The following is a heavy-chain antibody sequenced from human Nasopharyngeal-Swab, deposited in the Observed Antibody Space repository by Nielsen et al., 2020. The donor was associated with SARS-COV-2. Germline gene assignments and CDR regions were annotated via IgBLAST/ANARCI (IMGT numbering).Heavy chain of an antibody. D-gene: IGHD1-26*01. J-gene: IGHJ6*03. Sequence: SETLSLTCTVSGGSVSSGSYYWSWIRQPPGKGLEWIGYIYYSGSTNYSPSLKSRVTISVDTSKNQFSLKLSSVTAADTAVYYCAREGRWDPYYYYYMDVWGKGTTVTVSS. CDR1: GGSVSSGSYY. V-gene: IGHV4-61*01. CDR3: AREGRWDPYYYYYMDV. CDR2: IYYSGST.